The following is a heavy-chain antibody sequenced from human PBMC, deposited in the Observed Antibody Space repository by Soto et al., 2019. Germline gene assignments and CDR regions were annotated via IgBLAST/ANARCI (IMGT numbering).Heavy chain of an antibody. CDR1: GYSFTSYW. J-gene: IGHJ6*02. D-gene: IGHD5-12*01. CDR3: ARLAPLFDSRLPYCYYGMDV. Sequence: GESLKISSKGSGYSFTSYWISWVRQMPGKGLECMGRIDPSDSYTNYSPSFQGHVTISADKSISTAYLQWSSLKASDTAMYYCARLAPLFDSRLPYCYYGMDVWGQGTTVTVSS. CDR2: IDPSDSYT. V-gene: IGHV5-10-1*01.